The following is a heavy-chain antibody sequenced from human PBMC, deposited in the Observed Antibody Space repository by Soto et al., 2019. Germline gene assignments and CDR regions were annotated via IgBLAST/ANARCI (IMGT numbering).Heavy chain of an antibody. V-gene: IGHV3-15*07. D-gene: IGHD3-22*01. Sequence: EVQLVESGGGLVKPGGSLRLSCAASGFTFSNAWMNWVRQAPGKGLEWVGRIKSKTDGGTTDYAAPVKGRFTISRDDSKNTLYLQMNSLKTEDTAVYYCTSGYYDSSGYYYKGVWGYWGQGTLVTVSS. CDR3: TSGYYDSSGYYYKGVWGY. CDR2: IKSKTDGGTT. J-gene: IGHJ4*02. CDR1: GFTFSNAW.